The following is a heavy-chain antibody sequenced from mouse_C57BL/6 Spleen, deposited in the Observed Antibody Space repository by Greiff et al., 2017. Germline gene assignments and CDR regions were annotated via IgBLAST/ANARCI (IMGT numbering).Heavy chain of an antibody. CDR3: ASYGNYVY. CDR1: GFTFSSYA. D-gene: IGHD2-1*01. Sequence: EVQRVESGGGLVKPGGSLKLSCAASGFTFSSYAMSWVRQTPEKRLAWVATISDGGSYTYYPDNVKGRFTISRDNAKNNLYLQMSHLKSEDTAMYYCASYGNYVYWGQGTTLTVSS. V-gene: IGHV5-4*01. CDR2: ISDGGSYT. J-gene: IGHJ2*01.